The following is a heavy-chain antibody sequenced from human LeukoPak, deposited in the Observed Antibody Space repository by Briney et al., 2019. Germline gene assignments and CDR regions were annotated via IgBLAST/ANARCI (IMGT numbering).Heavy chain of an antibody. Sequence: ASVKVSCKASGYTFTGYYMHWVRQAPGQGLEWMGRINPNSGGTNYAQKFQGRVTMTRDTSISTAYMELSRLRSDDTAVYYCARDINPRGSGYSSNWYPFDYWGQGTLVTVSS. CDR3: ARDINPRGSGYSSNWYPFDY. CDR2: INPNSGGT. D-gene: IGHD6-13*01. V-gene: IGHV1-2*06. CDR1: GYTFTGYY. J-gene: IGHJ4*02.